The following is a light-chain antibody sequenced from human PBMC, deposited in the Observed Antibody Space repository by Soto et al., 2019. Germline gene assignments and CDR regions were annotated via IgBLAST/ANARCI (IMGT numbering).Light chain of an antibody. J-gene: IGKJ1*01. V-gene: IGKV4-1*01. Sequence: DIVLTQSPDSLTVSLGERATINCKSSQTVLYSSNNKNYLAWYQHKPGQPPKLLIYWASTREFGVPDRFSGSGSATDFTRTISSLQAEDVAVYYCQQYYTTPRTFGQGTKVEIK. CDR1: QTVLYSSNNKNY. CDR3: QQYYTTPRT. CDR2: WAS.